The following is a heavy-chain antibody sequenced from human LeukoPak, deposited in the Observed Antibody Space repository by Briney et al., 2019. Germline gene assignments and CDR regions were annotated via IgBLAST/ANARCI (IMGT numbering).Heavy chain of an antibody. J-gene: IGHJ4*02. D-gene: IGHD2/OR15-2a*01. V-gene: IGHV4-39*01. CDR3: ASQRSTFGFDY. CDR1: GGSISSSSYY. Sequence: SETLSLTCTVSGGSISSSSYYWGWIRQPPGKGLEWIGGIYYSGSTYYNPSLKSRVTISVDTSKNQFSLKLSSVTAADTAVYYCASQRSTFGFDYWGQGTLVTVSS. CDR2: IYYSGST.